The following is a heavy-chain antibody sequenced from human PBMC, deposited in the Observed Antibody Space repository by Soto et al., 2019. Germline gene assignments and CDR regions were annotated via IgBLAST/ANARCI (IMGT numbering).Heavy chain of an antibody. Sequence: ASVKVSCKVSGYTLTELSMHWVRQAPGKGLEWMGGFDPEDGETIYAQKFQGRVTMTEGTSTDTAYMELSSLRSEDTAVYYCATGYYYDSSGLPKGMDVWGQGTTVTVSS. CDR3: ATGYYYDSSGLPKGMDV. V-gene: IGHV1-24*01. J-gene: IGHJ6*02. D-gene: IGHD3-22*01. CDR2: FDPEDGET. CDR1: GYTLTELS.